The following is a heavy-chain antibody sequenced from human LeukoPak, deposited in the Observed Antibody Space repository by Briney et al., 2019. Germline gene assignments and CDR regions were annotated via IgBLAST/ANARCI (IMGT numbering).Heavy chain of an antibody. V-gene: IGHV3-30*18. CDR1: GFTFSSYG. CDR3: AKDVDSSEFDP. CDR2: ISYDGSNK. Sequence: PGGSLRLSCAASGFTFSSYGMHWVRQAPGKGLEWVAVISYDGSNKYYADSVKGRFTISRDNSKNTLYLQMNSLRAEDTAVYYCAKDVDSSEFDPWGQGTLVTVSS. D-gene: IGHD3-22*01. J-gene: IGHJ5*02.